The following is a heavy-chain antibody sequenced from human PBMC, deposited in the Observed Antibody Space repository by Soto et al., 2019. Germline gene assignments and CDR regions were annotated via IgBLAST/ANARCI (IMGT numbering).Heavy chain of an antibody. D-gene: IGHD3-22*01. CDR2: ISGSGGST. Sequence: SGFTFSSYAMSWVRQAPGKGLEWVSAISGSGGSTYYADSVKGRFTISRDNSKNTLYLQMNSLRAEDTAVYYCAKVGRTMIVVVTPYYFDYWGQGTQVTVSA. V-gene: IGHV3-23*01. J-gene: IGHJ4*02. CDR3: AKVGRTMIVVVTPYYFDY. CDR1: GFTFSSYA.